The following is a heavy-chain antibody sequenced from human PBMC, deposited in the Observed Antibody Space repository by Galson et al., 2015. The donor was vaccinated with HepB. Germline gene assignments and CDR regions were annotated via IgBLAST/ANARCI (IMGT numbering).Heavy chain of an antibody. Sequence: SLRLSCAASGFTFSDYYMSWVRQAPGKGLEWVSVIYSGGRTYYPDSVKGRFTISGDNSKNTLYLHINILRAEDTAVYYCARDPSRGGYWGQGTLVTVSS. CDR2: IYSGGRT. J-gene: IGHJ4*02. CDR3: ARDPSRGGY. V-gene: IGHV3-66*01. D-gene: IGHD3-10*01. CDR1: GFTFSDYY.